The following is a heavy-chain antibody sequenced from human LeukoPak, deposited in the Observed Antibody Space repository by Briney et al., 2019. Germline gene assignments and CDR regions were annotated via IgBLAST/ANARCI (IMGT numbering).Heavy chain of an antibody. CDR2: ISSSSSYI. Sequence: PGGSLRLSCVVSGFTFSSYSMNWVRQAPGKGPEWVSSISSSSSYIYYGDSMKGRFTISRDNSKNTLYLQMNSLRAEDTAVYYCAKVLPPGIVGATDYYFDYWGQGTLVTVSS. D-gene: IGHD1-26*01. V-gene: IGHV3-21*04. CDR1: GFTFSSYS. J-gene: IGHJ4*02. CDR3: AKVLPPGIVGATDYYFDY.